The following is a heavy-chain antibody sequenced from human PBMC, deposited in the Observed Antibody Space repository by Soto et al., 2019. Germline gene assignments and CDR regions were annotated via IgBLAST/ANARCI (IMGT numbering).Heavy chain of an antibody. CDR3: ASSPAYGSSWYGIPPDLSHGLDV. V-gene: IGHV1-46*01. J-gene: IGHJ6*02. Sequence: SVTVSCKASGYTFTSYYIHWVRQAPGQGLEWMGIINPRGGITTYAQKFQGRLTMTGDTSTSTVYMELSSLTSEDTAMYHCASSPAYGSSWYGIPPDLSHGLDVWGQGTTVTVSS. D-gene: IGHD6-13*01. CDR1: GYTFTSYY. CDR2: INPRGGIT.